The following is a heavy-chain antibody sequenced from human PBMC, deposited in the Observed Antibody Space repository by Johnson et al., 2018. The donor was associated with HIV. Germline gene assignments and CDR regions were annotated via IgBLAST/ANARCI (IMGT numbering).Heavy chain of an antibody. CDR1: AFTFSDYY. CDR3: AKDIRPSAHDAFDI. V-gene: IGHV3-11*01. D-gene: IGHD1-14*01. Sequence: QMLLVESGGGLGQPGGSLRLSCAASAFTFSDYYMSWIRQAPGKGLEWVSHISRGGSAIYYADSVKARFSISRDDAKNSLYLQMNSLRTEDTALYYCAKDIRPSAHDAFDIWGQGTMVTVSS. CDR2: ISRGGSAI. J-gene: IGHJ3*02.